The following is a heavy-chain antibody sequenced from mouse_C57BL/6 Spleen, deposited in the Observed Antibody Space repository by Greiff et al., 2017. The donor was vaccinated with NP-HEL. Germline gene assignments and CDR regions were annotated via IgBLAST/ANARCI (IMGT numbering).Heavy chain of an antibody. Sequence: QVQLQQSGAELVKPGASVKISCKASGYAFSSYWMNWVKQRPGKGLEWIGQIYPGDGDTNYNGKFKGKATLTADKSSSTAYMQLSSLTSEDSAVYFCARGQANYYGSSPDYWGKGTTLTVSS. CDR1: GYAFSSYW. D-gene: IGHD1-1*01. J-gene: IGHJ2*01. V-gene: IGHV1-80*01. CDR3: ARGQANYYGSSPDY. CDR2: IYPGDGDT.